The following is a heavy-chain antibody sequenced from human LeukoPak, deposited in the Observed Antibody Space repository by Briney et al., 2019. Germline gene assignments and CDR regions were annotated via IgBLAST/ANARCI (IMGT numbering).Heavy chain of an antibody. J-gene: IGHJ2*01. D-gene: IGHD4-23*01. CDR1: GGSISSYY. V-gene: IGHV4-4*07. Sequence: SETLSLTCTVSGGSISSYYWSWIRQPAGKGLEWIGRIYTSGSTNYNPSLKSRVTMSVDTSKNQFSLKLSSVTAADTAVYYCARDSTVVTKRSLDWYFDLWGRGTLVTVSS. CDR3: ARDSTVVTKRSLDWYFDL. CDR2: IYTSGST.